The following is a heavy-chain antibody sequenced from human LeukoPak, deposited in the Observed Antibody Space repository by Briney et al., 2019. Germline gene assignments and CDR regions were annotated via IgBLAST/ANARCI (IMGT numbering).Heavy chain of an antibody. J-gene: IGHJ5*02. D-gene: IGHD6-13*01. CDR3: ARALAAAGTHWFDP. CDR2: INPNSGGT. Sequence: ASVKVSCKASGYTSTGYYFHWVRQAPGQGLEWMGWINPNSGGTNYAQKFQGRVTMTRDTSISTAYMELSRLRSDDTAVYYCARALAAAGTHWFDPWGQGTLVTVSS. V-gene: IGHV1-2*02. CDR1: GYTSTGYY.